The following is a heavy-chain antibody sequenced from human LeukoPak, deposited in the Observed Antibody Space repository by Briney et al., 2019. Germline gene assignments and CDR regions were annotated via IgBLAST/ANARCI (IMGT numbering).Heavy chain of an antibody. CDR1: GFTFSSYA. D-gene: IGHD3-22*01. CDR3: ARGVGSSGYYHY. V-gene: IGHV3-23*01. Sequence: GGSLRLSCAASGFTFSSYAMSWVRQAPGKGLEWVSAISGSGGSTYYADSVKGRFTISRDNPKNTLYLQMNSLRAEDTAVYYCARGVGSSGYYHYWGQGTLVTVSS. J-gene: IGHJ4*02. CDR2: ISGSGGST.